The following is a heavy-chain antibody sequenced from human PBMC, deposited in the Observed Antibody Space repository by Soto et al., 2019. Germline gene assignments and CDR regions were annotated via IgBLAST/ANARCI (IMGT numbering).Heavy chain of an antibody. V-gene: IGHV3-33*01. CDR3: ARDQTDSGGYSDS. Sequence: GGSLRLSCEGSGFPFRSYGVQWVRQAPGKGLEWLGLIWNDGSHAYYADSVKGRFTISRDNSKNTVFLQVSNLRAEDTAVYFCARDQTDSGGYSDSWGQGTLVTVSS. D-gene: IGHD2-15*01. J-gene: IGHJ4*02. CDR1: GFPFRSYG. CDR2: IWNDGSHA.